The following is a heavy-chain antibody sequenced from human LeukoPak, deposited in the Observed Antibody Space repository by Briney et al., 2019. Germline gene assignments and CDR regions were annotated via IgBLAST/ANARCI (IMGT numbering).Heavy chain of an antibody. J-gene: IGHJ4*02. CDR1: GFTVSSNY. V-gene: IGHV3-7*03. CDR3: TRTVNSASDF. D-gene: IGHD4-23*01. Sequence: GGSLRLSCAASGFTVSSNYMSWVRQAPGKGLEWVATTNQNGGVKYYVDSVKGRFTISRDNAKTSLFLQMNSLRIDDTAMYYCTRTVNSASDFWGQGTLVTVSS. CDR2: TNQNGGVK.